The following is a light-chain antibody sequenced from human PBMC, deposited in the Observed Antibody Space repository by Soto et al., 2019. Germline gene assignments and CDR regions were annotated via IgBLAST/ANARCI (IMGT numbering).Light chain of an antibody. CDR3: AAWDDSLSGNWV. Sequence: QSVLPQPPSASGTPGQRVTISCSGSSSNIGSNYVYWYQQLPGTAPQLLIYSNYQRPSVVPDRFSGSKSGTSASLAISGLRSEDEADYYCAAWDDSLSGNWVFGGGTKLTVL. J-gene: IGLJ3*02. CDR2: SNY. V-gene: IGLV1-47*02. CDR1: SSNIGSNY.